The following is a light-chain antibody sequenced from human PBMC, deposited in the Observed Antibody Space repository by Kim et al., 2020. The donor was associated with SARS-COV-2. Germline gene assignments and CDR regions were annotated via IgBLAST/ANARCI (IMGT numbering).Light chain of an antibody. J-gene: IGKJ2*01. Sequence: EIVMTQSPATLSVSPGERATLSCRASQSVSSNLAWYQQKPGQAPRLLIYGASRRATGIPARFSGSGSGTDFTLTISSLESEDFAVYYCQQYNNWPSYTVGQGTKLE. CDR2: GAS. CDR1: QSVSSN. V-gene: IGKV3-15*01. CDR3: QQYNNWPSYT.